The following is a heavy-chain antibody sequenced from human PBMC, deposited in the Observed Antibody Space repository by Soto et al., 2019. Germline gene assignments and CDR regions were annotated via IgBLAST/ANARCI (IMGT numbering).Heavy chain of an antibody. Sequence: SETLSLTCAVYGGSFSGYYWSWIRQPPGKGLEWIGEIYHSGSTNYNPSLKSRVTISVDTSKNQFSLKLSSVTAADTAVYYCARDLTHYDFWSGYNSAGGFDYWGQGTLVTVSS. J-gene: IGHJ4*02. CDR2: IYHSGST. CDR3: ARDLTHYDFWSGYNSAGGFDY. CDR1: GGSFSGYY. V-gene: IGHV4-34*01. D-gene: IGHD3-3*01.